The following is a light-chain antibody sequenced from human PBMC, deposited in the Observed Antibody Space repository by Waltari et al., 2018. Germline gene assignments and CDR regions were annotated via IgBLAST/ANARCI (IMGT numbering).Light chain of an antibody. CDR3: SSYTSLTTLV. CDR2: AVS. CDR1: SSDIGGSNS. V-gene: IGLV2-14*01. Sequence: QSALTQPASVSGSPGQSITISCTGTSSDIGGSNSASWYHPHPAKAPQLLIYAVSNRPSGVSDRCSVSKSGKTASLTISGLQAGDEAVYYCSSYTSLTTLVFGGGTKLTVL. J-gene: IGLJ2*01.